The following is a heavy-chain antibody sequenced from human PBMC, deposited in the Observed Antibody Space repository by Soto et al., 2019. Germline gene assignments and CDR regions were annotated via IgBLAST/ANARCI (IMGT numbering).Heavy chain of an antibody. V-gene: IGHV3-23*01. CDR2: ISGSGGST. CDR3: AKLLSPDNWFDP. J-gene: IGHJ5*02. Sequence: GALRLSCXASGFTFSSYAMSWVRQAPGKGLEWVSAISGSGGSTYYADSVKGRFTISRDNSKNTLYLQMNSLRAEDTAVYYCAKLLSPDNWFDPWGQGTLVTVSS. CDR1: GFTFSSYA.